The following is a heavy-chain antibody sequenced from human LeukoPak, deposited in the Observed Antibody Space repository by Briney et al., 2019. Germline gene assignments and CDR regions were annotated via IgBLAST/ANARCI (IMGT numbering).Heavy chain of an antibody. D-gene: IGHD2-2*01. CDR3: ARGQVVANWFDP. V-gene: IGHV1-46*01. Sequence: ASVKVSCKASGYSFTNYYMHWVRQAPGQGLEWMGIINPSGGSTSYAQKFQGRVTMTRDTSTSTVYMELSSLRSEDTAVYYCARGQVVANWFDPWGQGTLVTVSS. CDR2: INPSGGST. CDR1: GYSFTNYY. J-gene: IGHJ5*02.